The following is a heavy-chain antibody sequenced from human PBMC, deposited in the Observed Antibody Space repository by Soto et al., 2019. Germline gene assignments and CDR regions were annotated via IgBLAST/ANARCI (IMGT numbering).Heavy chain of an antibody. CDR2: IFNSGST. CDR1: GGSISTYY. D-gene: IGHD3-22*01. J-gene: IGHJ3*02. CDR3: ARDQKNYYDSSGYFHAFDI. V-gene: IGHV4-59*01. Sequence: QVQLQESGPGLVKPSETLSFTCPVAGGSISTYYWRWIRQPTGKGLEWIGCIFNSGSTNYNPSLKRRVTISVNTSKNQFSLKLSSVTAADTAVYYCARDQKNYYDSSGYFHAFDIWGQGTMVTVSS.